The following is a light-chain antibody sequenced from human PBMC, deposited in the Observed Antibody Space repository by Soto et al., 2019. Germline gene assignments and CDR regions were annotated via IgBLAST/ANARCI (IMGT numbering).Light chain of an antibody. CDR2: EVS. CDR3: SSYEGSNNFV. CDR1: SSDVGDYNY. J-gene: IGLJ2*01. Sequence: QSALTQPPSASGSPGQSVTISCTGTSSDVGDYNYVSWYQQHPGKAPKLMIYEVSKRPSGVPDRFSGSKSGNTASLTVSGLQDEDEADYYCSSYEGSNNFVFGGGTKVTVL. V-gene: IGLV2-8*01.